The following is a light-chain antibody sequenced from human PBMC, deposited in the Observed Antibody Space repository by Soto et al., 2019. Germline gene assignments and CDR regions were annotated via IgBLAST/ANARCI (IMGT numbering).Light chain of an antibody. V-gene: IGKV3-15*01. Sequence: EIVMTQSPATLSVSPGERATLSCRASQSVSSNLAWYQQKPGQAPRLLIYGASTRATGIPARFSGSGSRTYFPLTISTLQSEDFAVYYCQQYNNWPFSFGPGTKVDIK. CDR2: GAS. J-gene: IGKJ3*01. CDR3: QQYNNWPFS. CDR1: QSVSSN.